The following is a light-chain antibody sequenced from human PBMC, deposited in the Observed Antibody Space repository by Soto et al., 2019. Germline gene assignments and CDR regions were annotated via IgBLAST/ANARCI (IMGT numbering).Light chain of an antibody. J-gene: IGKJ1*01. CDR2: WAS. CDR1: QSVLYSSNNKNY. Sequence: DIVMTQSPDSLAVSLGERATMNCKSSQSVLYSSNNKNYLAWYQQKPGQPPKLLIYWASTRESGVPDRFSGSGSGTDFTLTISSLQAEDVAVYYCQQSYSTPPTFGQGTKVEIK. V-gene: IGKV4-1*01. CDR3: QQSYSTPPT.